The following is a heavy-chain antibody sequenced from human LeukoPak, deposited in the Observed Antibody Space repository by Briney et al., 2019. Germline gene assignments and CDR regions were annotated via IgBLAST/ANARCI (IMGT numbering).Heavy chain of an antibody. Sequence: GGSLRLSCAASGFTFSSYAMHWVRQAPGKGLEWVAVISYDGSNTYYADSVKGRFTISRDNSKNTLYLQMNSLRAEDTAVYYCARGIVVVPAAPGWFDPWGQGTLVTVSS. J-gene: IGHJ5*02. CDR1: GFTFSSYA. CDR3: ARGIVVVPAAPGWFDP. D-gene: IGHD2-2*01. V-gene: IGHV3-30-3*01. CDR2: ISYDGSNT.